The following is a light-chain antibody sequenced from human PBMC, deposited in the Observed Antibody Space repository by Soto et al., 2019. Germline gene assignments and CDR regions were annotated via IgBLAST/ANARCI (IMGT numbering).Light chain of an antibody. V-gene: IGKV3-15*01. Sequence: EIVLTQAPVTLSLSPGEGATLSCKASQSVSTYLAWYQQKPGQAPSLLIYGAFTRATGIPARFSGTGSGTEFTLTISSLQSEDFALYYCQQYNDWPLTFGQGTKVDIK. CDR2: GAF. CDR3: QQYNDWPLT. J-gene: IGKJ1*01. CDR1: QSVSTY.